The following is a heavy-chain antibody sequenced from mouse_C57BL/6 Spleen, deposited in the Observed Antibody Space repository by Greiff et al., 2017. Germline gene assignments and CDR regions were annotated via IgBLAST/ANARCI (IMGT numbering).Heavy chain of an antibody. D-gene: IGHD2-1*01. CDR1: GFTFSSYT. CDR3: ARQSGNYDYFDY. CDR2: ISGGGGNT. V-gene: IGHV5-9*01. J-gene: IGHJ2*01. Sequence: EVKVVESGGGLVKPGGSLKLSCAASGFTFSSYTMSWVRQTPEKRLEWVATISGGGGNTYYPDSVKGRFTISRDNAKNTLYLQMSSLRSEDTALYYCARQSGNYDYFDYWGQGTTLTVSS.